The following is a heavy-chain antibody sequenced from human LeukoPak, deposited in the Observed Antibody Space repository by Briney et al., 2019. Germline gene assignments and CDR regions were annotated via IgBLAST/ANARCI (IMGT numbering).Heavy chain of an antibody. Sequence: GGSLRLSCTASGFTFGDYGMSWVRQAPGKGLEWVGFIRSKAYGGTTEYAASVKGRFTISRDDSKSIAYLQMNSLKTEDTAVYYCTRERGLKYYYDSSGYYYHWGQGTLVTVSS. D-gene: IGHD3-22*01. CDR1: GFTFGDYG. CDR3: TRERGLKYYYDSSGYYYH. V-gene: IGHV3-49*04. J-gene: IGHJ5*02. CDR2: IRSKAYGGTT.